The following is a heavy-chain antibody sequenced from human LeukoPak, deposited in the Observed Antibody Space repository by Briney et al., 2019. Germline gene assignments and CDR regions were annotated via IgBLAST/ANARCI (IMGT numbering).Heavy chain of an antibody. J-gene: IGHJ4*02. V-gene: IGHV3-74*01. CDR2: INSDRSST. CDR1: GFTFSSYW. CDR3: AIISGYSSGWSLSDFDY. D-gene: IGHD6-19*01. Sequence: GGSLRLSCAASGFTFSSYWMHWVRQAPGKGLVWVSRINSDRSSTSYADSVKGRFTISRDNAKNTLYLQMNSLRAEDTAVYYCAIISGYSSGWSLSDFDYWGQGTLVTVSS.